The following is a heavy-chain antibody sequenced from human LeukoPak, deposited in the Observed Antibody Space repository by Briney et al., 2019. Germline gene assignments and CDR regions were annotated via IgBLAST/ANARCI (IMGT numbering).Heavy chain of an antibody. Sequence: PGGSLRLSCAASGFTFSSYAMHWVRRAPGKGLEWVAVISYDGSNKYYADSVKGRFTISRDNSKNTLYLQMNSLRAEDTAVYYCASLNGNLFDYWGQGTLVTVSS. D-gene: IGHD4-23*01. CDR2: ISYDGSNK. J-gene: IGHJ4*02. CDR1: GFTFSSYA. V-gene: IGHV3-30-3*01. CDR3: ASLNGNLFDY.